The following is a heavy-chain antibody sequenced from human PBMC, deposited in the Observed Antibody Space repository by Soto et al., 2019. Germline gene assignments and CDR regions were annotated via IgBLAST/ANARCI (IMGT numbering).Heavy chain of an antibody. D-gene: IGHD6-13*01. CDR1: GGSISSSSYY. CDR3: ARQEYSRYYYFYYIDV. CDR2: IYYSGST. Sequence: TSETLSLTCTVSGGSISSSSYYWGWIRQPPGKGLEWIGSIYYSGSTYYNPSLKSRVTISVDTSKNQFSLKLSSVTAADTAVYYCARQEYSRYYYFYYIDVWGKGTTVTVSS. J-gene: IGHJ6*03. V-gene: IGHV4-39*01.